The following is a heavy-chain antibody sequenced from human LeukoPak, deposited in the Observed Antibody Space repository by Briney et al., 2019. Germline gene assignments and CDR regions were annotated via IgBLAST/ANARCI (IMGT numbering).Heavy chain of an antibody. CDR2: ISGSGGST. Sequence: PGGSLRLSCAASGFTFSSYAMSWVRQAPGKGLEWVSAISGSGGSTYYADSVKGRFTISRDNSKNTLYLQMNSLRAEDTAVYYCAKPDSGSASGWDHQFDYWGQGTLVTVSS. V-gene: IGHV3-23*01. D-gene: IGHD1-26*01. J-gene: IGHJ4*02. CDR1: GFTFSSYA. CDR3: AKPDSGSASGWDHQFDY.